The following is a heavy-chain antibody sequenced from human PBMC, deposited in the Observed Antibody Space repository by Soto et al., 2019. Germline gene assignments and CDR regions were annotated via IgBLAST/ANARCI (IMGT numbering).Heavy chain of an antibody. D-gene: IGHD5-12*01. CDR1: GGTFSNYA. J-gene: IGHJ5*02. CDR2: IIPIFGTA. CDR3: AVGSVDIVPTGMKPFDP. Sequence: QVQLVQSGAEVKKPGSSVKVSCKASGGTFSNYAISWVRQAPGQGLEWMGGIIPIFGTANYAQKFQGRVTVTAEESTSTAYMELSSLRSEDTAIYYCAVGSVDIVPTGMKPFDPWGQGTLFTVSS. V-gene: IGHV1-69*12.